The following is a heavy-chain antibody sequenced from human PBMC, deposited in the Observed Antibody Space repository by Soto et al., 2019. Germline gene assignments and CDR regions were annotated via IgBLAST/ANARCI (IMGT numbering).Heavy chain of an antibody. D-gene: IGHD4-4*01. V-gene: IGHV4-34*01. CDR1: GGSFSGYH. J-gene: IGHJ4*02. Sequence: QVQLQQWGAGLLKPSETLSLTCAVYGGSFSGYHWTWIRQPPGRGLEWIGEITHRGSPNYNPSFKGRVTISVDTSKNQFSLDLTSVSAADTAVYYCARIPGSDYSEPHDFWGQGMLVTVSS. CDR2: ITHRGSP. CDR3: ARIPGSDYSEPHDF.